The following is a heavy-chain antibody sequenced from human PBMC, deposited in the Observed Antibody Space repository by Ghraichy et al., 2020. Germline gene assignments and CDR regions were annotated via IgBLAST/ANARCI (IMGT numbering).Heavy chain of an antibody. CDR3: ARRSGYYDILTGYIYAMDV. CDR1: GGSFIGYY. V-gene: IGHV4-34*01. J-gene: IGHJ6*02. CDR2: IDHSEST. D-gene: IGHD3-9*01. Sequence: SETLSLTCAVYGGSFIGYYWNWIRQPPGKGLEWIGEIDHSESTNYNPSLRSRVTISVDTSKNQFSLKLSSVTAVDTAVYYCARRSGYYDILTGYIYAMDVWGQGTTVTVSS.